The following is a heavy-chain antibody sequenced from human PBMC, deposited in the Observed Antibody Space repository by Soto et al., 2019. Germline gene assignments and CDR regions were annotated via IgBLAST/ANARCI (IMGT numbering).Heavy chain of an antibody. CDR1: GYTFTSYG. J-gene: IGHJ6*02. V-gene: IGHV1-18*01. CDR2: ISAYNGNT. D-gene: IGHD3-3*01. Sequence: ASVKVSCKASGYTFTSYGISWVRQAPGQGLEWMGWISAYNGNTNYAQKLQGRVTMTTDTSTSTAYMELRSLRSDDTAVYCCARIRGGDYDFWSGYRGGMDVWGQGTTVTVSS. CDR3: ARIRGGDYDFWSGYRGGMDV.